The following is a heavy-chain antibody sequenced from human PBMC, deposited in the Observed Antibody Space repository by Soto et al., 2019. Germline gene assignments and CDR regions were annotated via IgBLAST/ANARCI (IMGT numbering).Heavy chain of an antibody. CDR3: ARHGSVYCSTISCYGEVDY. V-gene: IGHV4-59*08. CDR1: GGSISSYY. J-gene: IGHJ4*02. Sequence: PSETLSLTCTVSGGSISSYYWSWIRQPPGKGLEWIGYIYNTGSTNYNPSLKSRVTISVDTSKNQFSLKLSSVTAADTAVYYCARHGSVYCSTISCYGEVDYRGQGTPVTGSS. D-gene: IGHD2-2*01. CDR2: IYNTGST.